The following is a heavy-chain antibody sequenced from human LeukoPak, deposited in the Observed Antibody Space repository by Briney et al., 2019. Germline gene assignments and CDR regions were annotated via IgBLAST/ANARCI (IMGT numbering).Heavy chain of an antibody. D-gene: IGHD1-26*01. V-gene: IGHV3-7*03. Sequence: PGESLRLSCAGSKFTFSNYWMTWVRQAPGKGLERLANINIDGSQTYYIDSVKGRFTISRDNSKNTLYLQMNSLGAEDTAVYYCASSGSYRYYYYYYMDVWGKGTTVTISS. CDR1: KFTFSNYW. CDR3: ASSGSYRYYYYYYMDV. J-gene: IGHJ6*03. CDR2: INIDGSQT.